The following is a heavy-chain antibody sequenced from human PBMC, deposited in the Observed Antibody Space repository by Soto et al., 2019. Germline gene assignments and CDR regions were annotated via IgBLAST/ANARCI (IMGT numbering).Heavy chain of an antibody. J-gene: IGHJ4*02. V-gene: IGHV5-51*01. CDR2: IYPSDSDT. CDR1: GYNFAGYW. D-gene: IGHD3-3*01. Sequence: GESLKISCKGSGYNFAGYWIAWVRQMPGKGLELMGIIYPSDSDTRYRRSFQGQVTISADKSISSAYLQWSSLRASDTAMYYFARRGVSTRTFDYWGQGTPVTVSS. CDR3: ARRGVSTRTFDY.